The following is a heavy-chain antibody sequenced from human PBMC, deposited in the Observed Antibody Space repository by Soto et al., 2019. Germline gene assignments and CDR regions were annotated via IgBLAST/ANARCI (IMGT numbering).Heavy chain of an antibody. V-gene: IGHV2-26*01. J-gene: IGHJ5*02. CDR2: IFSNDDK. CDR1: GLSLSNGRLG. D-gene: IGHD2-2*01. CDR3: ALIKDCSRTDCYLASFDP. Sequence: QVTLKESGPVLVKPTETLTLTCTVSGLSLSNGRLGVSWIRQPPGKALVWLAHIFSNDDKSYSTSLKSRLTISKDTSRSQVVLTMTNMDPVDSATYYCALIKDCSRTDCYLASFDPWGQGTLVTVSS.